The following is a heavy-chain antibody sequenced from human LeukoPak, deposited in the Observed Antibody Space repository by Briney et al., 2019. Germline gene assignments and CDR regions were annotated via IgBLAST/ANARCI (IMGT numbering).Heavy chain of an antibody. D-gene: IGHD2-8*01. CDR1: GYSFTSYW. CDR3: ARHGHCTNGVCYSNYYYYMDV. CDR2: IYPDDSDT. Sequence: GESLKISCKGSGYSFTSYWIGWVRQMPGKGLEGMGIIYPDDSDTRYSPSFEGQCIISVDKSISTAYLQWSSLKASDTATYYCARHGHCTNGVCYSNYYYYMDVWGKGTTVTVSS. J-gene: IGHJ6*03. V-gene: IGHV5-51*01.